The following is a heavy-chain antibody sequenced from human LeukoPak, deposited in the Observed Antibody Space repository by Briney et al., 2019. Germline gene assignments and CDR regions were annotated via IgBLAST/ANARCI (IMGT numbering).Heavy chain of an antibody. J-gene: IGHJ4*02. Sequence: ASVKVSCKASGYTFTSYRISWVRQAPGQGLEWMGWISAYNGNTNYAQKLQGRVTMTTDTSTSTAYMELRSLRSDDTAVYYCARGPVVGATMRDFDYWGQGTLVTVSS. CDR3: ARGPVVGATMRDFDY. CDR1: GYTFTSYR. V-gene: IGHV1-18*01. D-gene: IGHD1-26*01. CDR2: ISAYNGNT.